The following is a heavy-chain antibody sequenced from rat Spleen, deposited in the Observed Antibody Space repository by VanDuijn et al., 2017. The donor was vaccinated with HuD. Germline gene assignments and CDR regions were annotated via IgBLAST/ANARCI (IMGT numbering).Heavy chain of an antibody. CDR3: ARSDGTHYYLPFIY. CDR2: INSAGNT. V-gene: IGHV3-3*01. D-gene: IGHD1-12*02. Sequence: EVQLQESGPGLVKPSQSLSLTCSVTGHSITSSYRWHWIRKFPGGKLEWMGYINSAGNTLYNPSLKSRISITRDTSKNQFFLQVNSVTTEDTATYYCARSDGTHYYLPFIYWGQGALVTVSS. J-gene: IGHJ3*01. CDR1: GHSITSSYR.